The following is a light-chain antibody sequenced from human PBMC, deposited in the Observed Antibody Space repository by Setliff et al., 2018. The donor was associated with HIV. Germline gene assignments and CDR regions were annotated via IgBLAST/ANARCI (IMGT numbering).Light chain of an antibody. Sequence: LTQPASVSGSPGQSITISCSGTNSDIGSHDYVSWYQQHPGKAPKLIIFSVTYRPSGVSDRFSGSKSGNTASLTISGLQPEDEADYYCASHRDTNTLEVFGTGTKGTV. CDR3: ASHRDTNTLEV. CDR1: NSDIGSHDY. J-gene: IGLJ1*01. CDR2: SVT. V-gene: IGLV2-14*03.